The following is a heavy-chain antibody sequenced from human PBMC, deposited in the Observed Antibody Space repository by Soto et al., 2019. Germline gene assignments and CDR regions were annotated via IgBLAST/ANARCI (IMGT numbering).Heavy chain of an antibody. J-gene: IGHJ4*02. V-gene: IGHV3-21*01. D-gene: IGHD6-6*01. CDR3: ARDVHSSSSRYFDY. CDR2: ISSSSSYI. Sequence: EVQLVESGGGLVKPGGSLRLSCAASGFTFSSYSMNWVRQAPGKGLEWVSSISSSSSYIYYEDSVKGRFTISRDKAKNSLYLEMNSLSAEDTAVYYCARDVHSSSSRYFDYWGQGTLVTVSS. CDR1: GFTFSSYS.